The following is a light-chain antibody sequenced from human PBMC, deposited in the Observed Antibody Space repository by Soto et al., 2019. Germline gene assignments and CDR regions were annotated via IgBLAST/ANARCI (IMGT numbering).Light chain of an antibody. CDR3: QTWGTGIHV. V-gene: IGLV4-69*01. Sequence: QSVLTQSPSASASLGASVKLTCTLSSGHSSYAIAWHQQQPEKGPRYLMTLNSDGSHSKGDGIPDRFSCSSSGAERYLTISSLQSEDEADYYFQTWGTGIHVFGTGTKLTVL. CDR1: SGHSSYA. J-gene: IGLJ1*01. CDR2: LNSDGSH.